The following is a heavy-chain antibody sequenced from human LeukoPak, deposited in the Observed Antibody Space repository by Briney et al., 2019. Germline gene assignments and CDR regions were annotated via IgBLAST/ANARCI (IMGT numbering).Heavy chain of an antibody. J-gene: IGHJ5*02. CDR3: ARARDPPAVWFGELFTRANWFDP. D-gene: IGHD3-10*01. V-gene: IGHV3-21*01. CDR1: GFTFSSYS. CDR2: TSSGSSWI. Sequence: PGGSLRLSCAASGFTFSSYSMNWVRQAPGKGLEWVASTSSGSSWIYYADSVRGRFTISRDNAKNSLYLQMNSLRAEDTAVYYCARARDPPAVWFGELFTRANWFDPWGQGTLVTVSS.